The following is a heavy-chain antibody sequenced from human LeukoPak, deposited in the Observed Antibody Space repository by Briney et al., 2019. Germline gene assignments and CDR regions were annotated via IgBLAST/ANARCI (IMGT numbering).Heavy chain of an antibody. Sequence: GGSLRLSCGASGFSISIYNINGVPQAPGKGRDGVSYISRTSSSVKYAHSVKERFTISRDNAKISVYLQMNSLRNEDTALYYCARDYGDHGEYFDYWGQGTLVTVSS. D-gene: IGHD4-17*01. J-gene: IGHJ4*02. CDR1: GFSISIYN. CDR2: ISRTSSSV. CDR3: ARDYGDHGEYFDY. V-gene: IGHV3-48*02.